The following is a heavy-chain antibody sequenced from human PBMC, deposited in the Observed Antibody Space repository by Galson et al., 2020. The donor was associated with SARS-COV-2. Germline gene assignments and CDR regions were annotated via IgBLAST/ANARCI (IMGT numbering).Heavy chain of an antibody. CDR1: GYTFTSYH. CDR3: AREWGDISSSVFYY. V-gene: IGHV1-46*01. D-gene: IGHD2-21*02. Sequence: ASVKVSCKTSGYTFTSYHLHWVRQATGQGLEWVGIINPRDDITTYAQKLQGRVTVTRDTSTSTVYMELSSLRREDTAVYFCAREWGDISSSVFYYWVRGTLVTVSS. CDR2: INPRDDIT. J-gene: IGHJ4*02.